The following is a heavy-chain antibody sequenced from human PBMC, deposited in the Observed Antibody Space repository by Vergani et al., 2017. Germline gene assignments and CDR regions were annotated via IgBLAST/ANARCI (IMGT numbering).Heavy chain of an antibody. Sequence: VQLVESGGGVVQPGRSLRLSCAASGFTFSSYGMHWVRQAPGKGLEWVSSISSSSSYIYYADSVKGRFTISRDNAKNSLYLQMNSLRAEDTAVYYCARGGVGRYFDYWGQGTLVTVSS. V-gene: IGHV3-21*01. J-gene: IGHJ4*02. CDR3: ARGGVGRYFDY. CDR2: ISSSSSYI. CDR1: GFTFSSYG.